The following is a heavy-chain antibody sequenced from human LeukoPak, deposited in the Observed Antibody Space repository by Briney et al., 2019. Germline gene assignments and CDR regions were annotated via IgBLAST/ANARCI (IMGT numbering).Heavy chain of an antibody. D-gene: IGHD4-17*01. CDR3: ARGPRVTTFCCGMDV. V-gene: IGHV3-53*04. Sequence: QPGGSLRLSCAASGFTVSSNYMSWVRQAPGKGLEWVSVIYSGGSTYYADSVKGRFTISRHNSKNTLYLQMNSLRAEDTAVYYCARGPRVTTFCCGMDVWGQGTTVTVSS. J-gene: IGHJ6*02. CDR1: GFTVSSNY. CDR2: IYSGGST.